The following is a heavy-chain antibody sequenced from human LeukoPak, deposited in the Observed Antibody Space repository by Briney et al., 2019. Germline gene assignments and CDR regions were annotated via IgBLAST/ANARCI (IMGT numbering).Heavy chain of an antibody. CDR1: GFIFSNYW. CDR2: MNQDGSEK. CDR3: ARLGRAYYYYYYMDV. V-gene: IGHV3-7*01. J-gene: IGHJ6*03. Sequence: GGSLRLSCAASGFIFSNYWMSWVRQAPGKGLEWVANMNQDGSEKYYVGSVKGRFTISRDNAKNSLYLQMSSLRAEDTAVYYCARLGRAYYYYYYMDVWGKGTTVTVSS.